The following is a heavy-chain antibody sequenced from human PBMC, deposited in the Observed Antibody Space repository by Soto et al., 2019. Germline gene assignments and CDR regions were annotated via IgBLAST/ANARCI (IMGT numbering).Heavy chain of an antibody. CDR1: GFTFSSYA. D-gene: IGHD2-15*01. CDR3: AKPHSGDCSGGSCYYRPRGADYFDY. CDR2: ISGSGVST. V-gene: IGHV3-23*01. J-gene: IGHJ4*02. Sequence: EVQLLESGGILVQPGGSLRLSCAASGFTFSSYAMSWVRQAPGEGLKWVSAISGSGVSTYYADSVKGRFTISRDNSKNTLYLQMNRLRAEDTAVYYCAKPHSGDCSGGSCYYRPRGADYFDYWGQGTLVTVSS.